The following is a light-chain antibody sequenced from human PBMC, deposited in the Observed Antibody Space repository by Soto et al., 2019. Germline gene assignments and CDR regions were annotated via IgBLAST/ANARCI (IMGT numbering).Light chain of an antibody. J-gene: IGKJ1*01. Sequence: DIQMTQSPSTLPASVGDRVTITCRASQSIDTWLAWDQQKPGQVPKLLISKAASLESGVPSRFSGSGPGTEFTPAVSSLQPDACAPYYCQDYYSYRAFGQGTKVVI. V-gene: IGKV1-5*03. CDR2: KAA. CDR3: QDYYSYRA. CDR1: QSIDTW.